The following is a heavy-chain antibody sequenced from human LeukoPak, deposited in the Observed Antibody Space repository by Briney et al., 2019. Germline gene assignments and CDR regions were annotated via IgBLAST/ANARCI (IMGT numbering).Heavy chain of an antibody. Sequence: ASVKVSCKASGGTLSSYAISWVRQAPGQGLEWMGGIIPIFGTANYAQKFQGRVTITADESTSTAYMELSSLRSEDTAVYYCARDRGDSSSWSEGYDYWGQGTLVTVSS. V-gene: IGHV1-69*01. CDR1: GGTLSSYA. CDR2: IIPIFGTA. D-gene: IGHD6-13*01. J-gene: IGHJ4*02. CDR3: ARDRGDSSSWSEGYDY.